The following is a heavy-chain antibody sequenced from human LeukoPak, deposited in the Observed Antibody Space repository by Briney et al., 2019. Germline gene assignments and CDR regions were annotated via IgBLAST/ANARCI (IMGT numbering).Heavy chain of an antibody. Sequence: NPSETLSLTCTVSGGSISSYYWSWIRQPPGKGLEWIGYIYYSGSTNYNPSLKSRVTISVDTSKNQFSLKLSSVTAADTAVYYCARHAIVGATIPGRFDYWGQGTLVTVSS. CDR2: IYYSGST. J-gene: IGHJ4*02. V-gene: IGHV4-59*08. D-gene: IGHD1-26*01. CDR3: ARHAIVGATIPGRFDY. CDR1: GGSISSYY.